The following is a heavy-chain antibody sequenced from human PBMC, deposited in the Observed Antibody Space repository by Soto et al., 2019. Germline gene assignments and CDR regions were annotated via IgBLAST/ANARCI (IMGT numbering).Heavy chain of an antibody. CDR2: ISSSSSTI. CDR1: GFTFSSYS. CDR3: ARDRGYDYIWGNPSAPGY. J-gene: IGHJ4*02. V-gene: IGHV3-48*01. D-gene: IGHD3-16*01. Sequence: GGSLRLSCAASGFTFSSYSMNWVRQAPGKGLEWVSYISSSSSTIYYADSVKGRFTISRDNAKNSLYLQMNSLRAEDTAVYYCARDRGYDYIWGNPSAPGYWGQGTLVTVSS.